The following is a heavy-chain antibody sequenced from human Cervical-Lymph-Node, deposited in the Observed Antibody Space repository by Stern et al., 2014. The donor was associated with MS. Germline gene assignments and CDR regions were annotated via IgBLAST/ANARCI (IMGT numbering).Heavy chain of an antibody. CDR2: ISSRSEYI. J-gene: IGHJ6*02. V-gene: IGHV3-21*02. Sequence: EVQLVESGGGLVKPGGSLRLSCSASGFTFRTYSLNWVRQAPGKGPEWVSSISSRSEYIYYGDSVKGRFTISRDNAKNSLYLQMHNLRAEDTAVYYCARDLTVFGVVSGMDVWGPGTAVTVSS. CDR3: ARDLTVFGVVSGMDV. CDR1: GFTFRTYS. D-gene: IGHD3-3*01.